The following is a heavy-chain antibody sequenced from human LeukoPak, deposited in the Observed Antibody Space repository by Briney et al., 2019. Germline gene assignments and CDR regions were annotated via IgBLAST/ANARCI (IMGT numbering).Heavy chain of an antibody. CDR1: GGSISSYY. CDR2: IYTSGST. Sequence: SETLSLTCTVSGGSISSYYWSWIRQPAGKGLEWIGRIYTSGSTNYNPSLKSRVTMSVDTSKNQFSLKLSSVTAADTAVYYCAREIYCSSTSCYSENWFGPWGQGTLVTVSS. J-gene: IGHJ5*02. CDR3: AREIYCSSTSCYSENWFGP. V-gene: IGHV4-4*07. D-gene: IGHD2-2*02.